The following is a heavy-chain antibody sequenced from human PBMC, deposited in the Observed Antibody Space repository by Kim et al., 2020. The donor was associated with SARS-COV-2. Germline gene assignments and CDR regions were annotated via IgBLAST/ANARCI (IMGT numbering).Heavy chain of an antibody. CDR3: AKGLIVGATDFGLDYFDY. Sequence: KGRFTISRDNSKNTLYLQMNSLRAEDTAVYYCAKGLIVGATDFGLDYFDYWGQGTLVTVSS. V-gene: IGHV3-23*01. D-gene: IGHD1-26*01. J-gene: IGHJ4*02.